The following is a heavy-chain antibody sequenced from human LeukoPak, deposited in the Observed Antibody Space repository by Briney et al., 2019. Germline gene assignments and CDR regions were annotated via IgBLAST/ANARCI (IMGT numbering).Heavy chain of an antibody. CDR3: ARVGRGYSYGDIDY. CDR1: GFTFSSYS. V-gene: IGHV3-21*01. CDR2: ISSSSTYI. D-gene: IGHD5-18*01. J-gene: IGHJ4*02. Sequence: GGSLRLSCAASGFTFSSYSMNWVRQAPGKGLEWVSSISSSSTYIYYADSVKGRFTISRDNAKNSLYLQMNSLRAEDTAVYYCARVGRGYSYGDIDYWGKGTLVPVSS.